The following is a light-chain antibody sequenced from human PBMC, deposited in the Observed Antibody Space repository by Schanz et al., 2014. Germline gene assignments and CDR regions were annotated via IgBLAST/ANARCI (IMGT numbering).Light chain of an antibody. J-gene: IGKJ1*01. Sequence: DIQMTQSPSSLSASVGDRVTITCRASQSITTYLNWYQQKPGKAPKLLIYAASSLQSEVPSRFSGSGSGTDFTLTISRLQPEDFATYYCQQSYRTPPTFGQRTKVEIK. CDR1: QSITTY. CDR3: QQSYRTPPT. CDR2: AAS. V-gene: IGKV1-39*01.